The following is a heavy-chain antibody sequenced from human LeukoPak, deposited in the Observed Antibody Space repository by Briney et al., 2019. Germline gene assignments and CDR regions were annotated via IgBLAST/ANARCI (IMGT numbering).Heavy chain of an antibody. Sequence: ASVKVSCKASGYTFTGYYMHWVRQAPGQGLEWMGWMNPNSGNTGYAQKFQGRVTMTRNTSISTAYMELSSLRSEDTAVYYCARGLSGSGGAFDIWGQGTMVTVSS. J-gene: IGHJ3*02. V-gene: IGHV1-8*02. D-gene: IGHD3-16*01. CDR3: ARGLSGSGGAFDI. CDR1: GYTFTGYY. CDR2: MNPNSGNT.